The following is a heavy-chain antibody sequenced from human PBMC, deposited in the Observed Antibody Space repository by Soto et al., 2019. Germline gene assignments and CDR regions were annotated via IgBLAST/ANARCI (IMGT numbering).Heavy chain of an antibody. D-gene: IGHD3-3*01. CDR3: ARGGWLRFLEWLSY. CDR1: GGTFSSYT. V-gene: IGHV1-69*02. Sequence: QVQLVQSGAEVKKPGSSVKVSCKASGGTFSSYTISWVRQAPGQGLEWMGRIIPILGIANYAQKFQGRVTITADKSTSTAYMELSSLRSEVTAVYYCARGGWLRFLEWLSYWGQGTLVTVSS. CDR2: IIPILGIA. J-gene: IGHJ4*02.